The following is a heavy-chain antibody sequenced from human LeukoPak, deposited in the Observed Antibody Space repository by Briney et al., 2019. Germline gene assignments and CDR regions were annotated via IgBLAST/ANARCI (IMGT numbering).Heavy chain of an antibody. CDR1: GYTFTSYG. CDR3: ARERRAWGEDF. J-gene: IGHJ4*02. V-gene: IGHV1-18*01. CDR2: ISAYNGNT. Sequence: GASVKVSCKASGYTFTSYGISWVRQAPGQGLEWMGWISAYNGNTNYAQRFQGRVTVTTDTSTSTVYMELNSLGSEDTAVYYCARERRAWGEDFWGQGALVTVSS. D-gene: IGHD3-16*01.